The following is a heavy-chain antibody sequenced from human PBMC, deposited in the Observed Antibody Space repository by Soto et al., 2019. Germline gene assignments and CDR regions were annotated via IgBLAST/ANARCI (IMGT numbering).Heavy chain of an antibody. CDR2: MNPNSGNT. V-gene: IGHV1-8*01. D-gene: IGHD6-13*01. CDR3: VSFPAAVNFDY. J-gene: IGHJ4*02. CDR1: GYTFTNYD. Sequence: QVQLVQSGAEVKKPGASVKVSCKASGYTFTNYDINWVRQATGQGLEWMGWMNPNSGNTGYAQRFQGRVTMTRNTSISTAYMELSSLISEDTAVYYCVSFPAAVNFDYWGQGTLVTVSS.